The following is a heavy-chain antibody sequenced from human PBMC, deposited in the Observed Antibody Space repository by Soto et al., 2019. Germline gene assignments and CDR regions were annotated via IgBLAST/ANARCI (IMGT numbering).Heavy chain of an antibody. CDR2: IWYDGSNK. Sequence: QVQLVESGGGVVQPGRSLRLSCAASGFTFSSYGMHWVRQAPGKGLEWVAVIWYDGSNKYYADSVKGRFTISRDNSKNTLYLQMNSLRAEDTAVYYCARDVSRDGYNYPFDYWGQGTLVTVSS. J-gene: IGHJ4*02. D-gene: IGHD5-12*01. V-gene: IGHV3-33*01. CDR3: ARDVSRDGYNYPFDY. CDR1: GFTFSSYG.